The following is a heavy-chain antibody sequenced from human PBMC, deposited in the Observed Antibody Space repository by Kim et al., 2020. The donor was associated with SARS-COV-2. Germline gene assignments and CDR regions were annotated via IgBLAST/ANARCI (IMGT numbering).Heavy chain of an antibody. D-gene: IGHD2-2*01. J-gene: IGHJ6*03. V-gene: IGHV4-39*01. CDR1: GGSISSSSYY. Sequence: SETLSLTCTVSGGSISSSSYYWGWIRQPPGKGLEWIGSIYYSGSTYYNPSLKSRVTISVDTSKNQFSLKLSSVTAADTAVYYCARGGCSSTSCYWGYYYYMDVWGKGTTVTVSS. CDR3: ARGGCSSTSCYWGYYYYMDV. CDR2: IYYSGST.